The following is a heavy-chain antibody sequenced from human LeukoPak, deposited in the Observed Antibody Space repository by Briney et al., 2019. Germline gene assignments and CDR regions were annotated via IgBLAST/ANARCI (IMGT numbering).Heavy chain of an antibody. CDR3: AGSGYSSSWDDAFDI. Sequence: GGSLRLSCAASGFTFSSYAMHWVRQAPGKGLEWVAVISYDGSNKYYADSVKGRFTISRDNSKNTLYLQMNSLRVEDTAVYYCAGSGYSSSWDDAFDIWGQGTMVTVSS. D-gene: IGHD6-13*01. J-gene: IGHJ3*02. CDR2: ISYDGSNK. CDR1: GFTFSSYA. V-gene: IGHV3-30-3*01.